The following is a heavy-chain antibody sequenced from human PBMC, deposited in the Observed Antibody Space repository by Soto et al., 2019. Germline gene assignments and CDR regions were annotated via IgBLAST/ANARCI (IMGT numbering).Heavy chain of an antibody. D-gene: IGHD3-16*01. CDR1: GGSISSGGYY. V-gene: IGHV4-31*03. CDR2: IYYSGST. J-gene: IGHJ5*02. CDR3: AGVGGIDWFDP. Sequence: QVQLQESGPGLVKPSQTLSLTCTVSGGSISSGGYYWSWIRQHPGKGLEWIGYIYYSGSTYYNPSRRSRVTVSVDASKNQCSLKLSSVTAADTAVDGCAGVGGIDWFDPWGRGTLVTVSS.